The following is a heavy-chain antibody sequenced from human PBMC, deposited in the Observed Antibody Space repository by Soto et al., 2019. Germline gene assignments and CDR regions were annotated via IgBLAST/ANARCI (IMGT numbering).Heavy chain of an antibody. V-gene: IGHV3-23*01. CDR2: INKSGGST. CDR3: AKDPPTTGTTFDY. Sequence: GGSLRLSCAASGFTFSSFAMSWVRQAPGKGLEWVSTINKSGGSTYYADSVKGRFTISRDNSKNMLFLQINGLRAEDTAVYYCAKDPPTTGTTFDYWGRGSLVTVSS. CDR1: GFTFSSFA. J-gene: IGHJ4*02. D-gene: IGHD1-1*01.